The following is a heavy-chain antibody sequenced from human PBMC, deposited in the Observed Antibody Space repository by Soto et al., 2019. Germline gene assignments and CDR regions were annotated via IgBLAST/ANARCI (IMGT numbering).Heavy chain of an antibody. J-gene: IGHJ6*02. CDR1: GGSFSGYY. Sequence: QVQLQQWGAGLLKPSETLSLTCAVYGGSFSGYYWSWIRQPPGTGLEWVGEINHSGSTNSNPSLKRRVTISVDTSKNQFSLKLSSVTAADTAVYYCARGRQRNGGFYYYYGMDVWGQGTTVTVSS. CDR3: ARGRQRNGGFYYYYGMDV. CDR2: INHSGST. D-gene: IGHD3-10*01. V-gene: IGHV4-34*01.